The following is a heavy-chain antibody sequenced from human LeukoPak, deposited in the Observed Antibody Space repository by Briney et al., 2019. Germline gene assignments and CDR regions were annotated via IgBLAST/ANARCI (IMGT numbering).Heavy chain of an antibody. V-gene: IGHV3-30*02. Sequence: GGSLRLSCAASGFTFSSYGMHWVRQAPGKGLEWVAFIRYDGSNKYYADSVKGRFTISRDNSKNTLYLQMNSLRAEDTAVYYCAKGASRSLRYVWGSYRYFGEFDYWGQGTLVTVSS. CDR3: AKGASRSLRYVWGSYRYFGEFDY. D-gene: IGHD3-16*02. J-gene: IGHJ4*02. CDR2: IRYDGSNK. CDR1: GFTFSSYG.